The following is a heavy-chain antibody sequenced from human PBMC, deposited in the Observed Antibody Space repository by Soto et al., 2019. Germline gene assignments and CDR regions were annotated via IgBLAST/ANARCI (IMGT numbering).Heavy chain of an antibody. CDR1: GYSFTSYA. CDR2: IDVGKGTL. Sequence: QVQLVQSGAEVKKPGASVTVSCKASGYSFTSYAMHWVRQAPGQRLEWMGWIDVGKGTLKYSQKFQGRVTIYTDTSATTAYMGLSRLRSEDTAVYYCARERSSSGDSFYSDWGQGTLVTVSS. CDR3: ARERSSSGDSFYSD. V-gene: IGHV1-3*01. D-gene: IGHD2-15*01. J-gene: IGHJ4*02.